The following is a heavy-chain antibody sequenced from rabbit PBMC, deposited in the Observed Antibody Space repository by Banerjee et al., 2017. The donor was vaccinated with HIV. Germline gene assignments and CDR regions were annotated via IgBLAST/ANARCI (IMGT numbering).Heavy chain of an antibody. CDR1: EFSYSGGYD. CDR2: IDTGSSGRT. CDR3: VRVVAGVYFNL. J-gene: IGHJ4*01. D-gene: IGHD4-1*01. Sequence: QEQLEESGGDLVKPEGSLTLTCKASEFSYSGGYDVCWVRQAPGKWIACIDTGSSGRTYYASWAKGRFTISKTSSTTVSLQMTSLTAADTATYFCVRVVAGVYFNLWGPGTLVTVS. V-gene: IGHV1S45*01.